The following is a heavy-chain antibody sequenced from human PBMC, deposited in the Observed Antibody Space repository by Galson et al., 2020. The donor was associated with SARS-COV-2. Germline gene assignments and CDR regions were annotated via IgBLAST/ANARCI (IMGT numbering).Heavy chain of an antibody. CDR2: IYASGST. Sequence: SETLSLTCTVSGDSISSGDYYWIWIRQHPGKGLEWIGYIYASGSTHYNPSLKSRVSISVDTSKNQFSLRLTSVTAADTAMYYCARGRGAGRDWLDPWGQGALVTVSS. CDR3: ARGRGAGRDWLDP. CDR1: GDSISSGDYY. V-gene: IGHV4-31*03. J-gene: IGHJ5*02.